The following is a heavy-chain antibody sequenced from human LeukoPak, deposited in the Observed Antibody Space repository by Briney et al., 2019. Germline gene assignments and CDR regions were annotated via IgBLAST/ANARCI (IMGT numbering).Heavy chain of an antibody. CDR2: VSSDSSYI. J-gene: IGHJ4*02. Sequence: GGSLRLSCAASGFTFSSYGMNWVRQAPGKGLEWVSSVSSDSSYIHYADSVKGRFTISRDNAKNSLYLQMNSLSAEDTAVYYCARELSPRGNCFDYWGQGALVTVSS. CDR3: ARELSPRGNCFDY. D-gene: IGHD1-26*01. V-gene: IGHV3-21*01. CDR1: GFTFSSYG.